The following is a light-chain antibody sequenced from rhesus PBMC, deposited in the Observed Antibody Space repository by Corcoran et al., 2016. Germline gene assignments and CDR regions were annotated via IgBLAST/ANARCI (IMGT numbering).Light chain of an antibody. J-gene: IGKJ4*01. CDR1: QDISSW. CDR2: NAS. CDR3: QHYYSTPLT. Sequence: DIQMTQSPSSLSASVGDKVTITCRASQDISSWLAWYQQQAGKAPKLLSDNASSLQRGVPSRFTGSGSGTDFNLTSSSLQPEDFATYYCQHYYSTPLTVGGGTKVEIK. V-gene: IGKV1-18*01.